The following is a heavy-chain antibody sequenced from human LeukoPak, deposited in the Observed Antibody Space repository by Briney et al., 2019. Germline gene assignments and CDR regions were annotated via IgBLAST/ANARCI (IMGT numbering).Heavy chain of an antibody. CDR1: GGSISSSNHY. CDR3: ARHGDYYDSSGYYSSAYPNYWYFDL. J-gene: IGHJ2*01. Sequence: SETLSLTCTVSGGSISSSNHYWGCIRQPPGKGLEWIGSIYYSGTTYYNPSLKSRVTISIDTSKNQFSLKLTSVTAADTAVYHCARHGDYYDSSGYYSSAYPNYWYFDLWGRGTLVTVSS. V-gene: IGHV4-39*01. D-gene: IGHD3-22*01. CDR2: IYYSGTT.